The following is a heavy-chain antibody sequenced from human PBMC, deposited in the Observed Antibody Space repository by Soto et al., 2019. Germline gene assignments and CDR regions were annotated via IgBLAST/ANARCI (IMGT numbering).Heavy chain of an antibody. D-gene: IGHD4-17*01. Sequence: QVQLVESGGGVVQPGRSLRLSCAASGFTFSSYGMHWVRQAPGKGLEWVAVIWYDGSNNYYADSVKGRFTISRDNSKNTLYLQMNSLRAEDTAVYYCASGSYGDYSEFDYWVQGTLVTVSS. CDR1: GFTFSSYG. V-gene: IGHV3-33*01. CDR3: ASGSYGDYSEFDY. CDR2: IWYDGSNN. J-gene: IGHJ4*02.